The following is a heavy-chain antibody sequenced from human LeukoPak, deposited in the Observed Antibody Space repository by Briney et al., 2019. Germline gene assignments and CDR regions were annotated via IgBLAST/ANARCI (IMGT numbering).Heavy chain of an antibody. Sequence: GGSPRLSCAASGFTFSSYGMHWVRQAPGKGLEWVAVIWYDGSNKYYADSVKGRFTISRDISTDTLWLQMDSLRTEDTAVYYCAKGPLRGTAAAIDYWGQGTLVTVSS. V-gene: IGHV3-30*02. CDR2: IWYDGSNK. CDR3: AKGPLRGTAAAIDY. D-gene: IGHD2-2*01. J-gene: IGHJ4*02. CDR1: GFTFSSYG.